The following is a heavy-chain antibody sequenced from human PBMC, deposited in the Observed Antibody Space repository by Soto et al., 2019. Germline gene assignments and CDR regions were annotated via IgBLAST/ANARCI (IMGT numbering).Heavy chain of an antibody. CDR1: GGSISSGGYY. CDR3: ATADGYGDIDY. V-gene: IGHV4-31*03. CDR2: IYYSGST. J-gene: IGHJ4*02. D-gene: IGHD4-17*01. Sequence: SETLSLTCTVPGGSISSGGYYWSWIRQHPGKGLEWIGYIYYSGSTYYNPSLKSRVTISVDTSKNQFSLKLSSVTAADTAVYYCATADGYGDIDYWGQGTLVTVSS.